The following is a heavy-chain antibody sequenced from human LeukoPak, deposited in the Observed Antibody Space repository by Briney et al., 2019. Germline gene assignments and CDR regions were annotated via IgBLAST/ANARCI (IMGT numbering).Heavy chain of an antibody. D-gene: IGHD3-22*01. Sequence: GASVKVSCKASGYTFTSHYMHWVRQAPGQGLEWMGIINPSGGSTSYAQKFQGRVTMTRDTSTSTVYMELSSLRSEDTAVYYCARASSHYYDSSGYSPFDYWGQGTLVTVSS. V-gene: IGHV1-46*01. CDR1: GYTFTSHY. CDR2: INPSGGST. J-gene: IGHJ4*02. CDR3: ARASSHYYDSSGYSPFDY.